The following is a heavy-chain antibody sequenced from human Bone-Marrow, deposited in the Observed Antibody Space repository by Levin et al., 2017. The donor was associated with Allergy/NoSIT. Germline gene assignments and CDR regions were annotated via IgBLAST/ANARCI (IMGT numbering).Heavy chain of an antibody. CDR1: GYTFTGYY. V-gene: IGHV1-2*02. Sequence: GESLKISCKASGYTFTGYYIHWVRQAPGQGLEWMGWINPNSGGTNYAQKFQGRVTMTRDTSIRTAYMELRSLRSDDTAIFYCARLQDGKMQWLVLDSWGQGSLVTVSS. CDR3: ARLQDGKMQWLVLDS. CDR2: INPNSGGT. D-gene: IGHD6-19*01. J-gene: IGHJ4*02.